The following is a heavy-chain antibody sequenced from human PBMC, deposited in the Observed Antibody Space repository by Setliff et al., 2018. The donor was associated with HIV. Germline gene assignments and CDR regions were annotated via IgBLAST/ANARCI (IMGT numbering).Heavy chain of an antibody. Sequence: SETLSLTCTVSGGSISSHYWSWIRQPPGKGLEWIGYIYYSGSTNYNPSLKSRVTISVDTSKNQFSLKLSSVSAADTAVYYCARAADYHDSSGYWAPPRYFDYWGQGTLVTVSS. V-gene: IGHV4-59*11. D-gene: IGHD3-22*01. CDR1: GGSISSHY. CDR3: ARAADYHDSSGYWAPPRYFDY. CDR2: IYYSGST. J-gene: IGHJ4*02.